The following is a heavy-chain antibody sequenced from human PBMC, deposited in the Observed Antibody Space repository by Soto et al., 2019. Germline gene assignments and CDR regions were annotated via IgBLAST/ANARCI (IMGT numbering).Heavy chain of an antibody. CDR1: GYTFTSYG. CDR2: ISAYNGNT. V-gene: IGHV1-18*01. Sequence: GASVKVSCKASGYTFTSYGISWVRQAPGQGLEWMGWISAYNGNTNYAQKLQGRVTMTTDTSTSTAYMELRSLRSDDTAVYYCARDPPHSYYYDSSGYKNPDPYYYGMDVWGQGTTVTVSS. J-gene: IGHJ6*02. D-gene: IGHD3-22*01. CDR3: ARDPPHSYYYDSSGYKNPDPYYYGMDV.